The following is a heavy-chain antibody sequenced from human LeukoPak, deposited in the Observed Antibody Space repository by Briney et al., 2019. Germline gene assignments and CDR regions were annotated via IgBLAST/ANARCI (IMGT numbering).Heavy chain of an antibody. J-gene: IGHJ4*02. Sequence: PGGSLRLSCAASGFTFSDFWMHWVRQAPGKGLVWVSRINSGGTVTNYADSVKGRLTIFRDNAKNTLYLQMNSLRAEDTAVYYCARDLTKVVVREFDYWGQGTLVTVSS. CDR3: ARDLTKVVVREFDY. V-gene: IGHV3-74*01. D-gene: IGHD3-22*01. CDR1: GFTFSDFW. CDR2: INSGGTVT.